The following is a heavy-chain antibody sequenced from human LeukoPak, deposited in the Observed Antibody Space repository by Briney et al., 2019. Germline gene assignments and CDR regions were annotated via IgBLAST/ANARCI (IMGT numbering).Heavy chain of an antibody. CDR2: INHSGST. CDR1: GGSFSGYY. Sequence: KPSETLSLTCAVYGGSFSGYYCSWLRQPPGKGLEGVGEINHSGSTNDNPSLKSRVTISVDTSKNQFSLKLSSVTAADTAVYYCARGRRGPNRRYDAFDIWGQGTMVTVSS. V-gene: IGHV4-34*01. D-gene: IGHD1-14*01. J-gene: IGHJ3*02. CDR3: ARGRRGPNRRYDAFDI.